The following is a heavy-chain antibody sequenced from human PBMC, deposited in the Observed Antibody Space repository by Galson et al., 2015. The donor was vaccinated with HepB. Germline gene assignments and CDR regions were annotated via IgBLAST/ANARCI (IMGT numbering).Heavy chain of an antibody. CDR1: GFPFSSYA. V-gene: IGHV3-23*01. CDR3: AKDRAAAMTFFDY. CDR2: ISGSGGST. Sequence: LRLSCAASGFPFSSYAMSWVRQAPGKGLGWVSAISGSGGSTYYADSVKGRFTISRDNSKNTLYLQMNSLRAEDTAVYYCAKDRAAAMTFFDYWGQGTLVTVSS. J-gene: IGHJ4*02. D-gene: IGHD2-2*01.